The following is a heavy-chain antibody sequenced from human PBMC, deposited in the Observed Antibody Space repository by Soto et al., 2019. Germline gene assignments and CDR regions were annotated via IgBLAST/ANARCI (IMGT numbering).Heavy chain of an antibody. J-gene: IGHJ6*02. D-gene: IGHD3-9*01. V-gene: IGHV3-53*01. CDR2: IYSGGST. CDR1: GFTVSSNY. CDR3: ATRYFDWLPNYYGMDV. Sequence: GGSLRLSCAASGFTVSSNYMSWVRQAPGKGLEWVSVIYSGGSTYYADSVKGRFTISRDNSKNTLYLQMNSLRAEDTAVYYCATRYFDWLPNYYGMDVWGQGTTVTVSS.